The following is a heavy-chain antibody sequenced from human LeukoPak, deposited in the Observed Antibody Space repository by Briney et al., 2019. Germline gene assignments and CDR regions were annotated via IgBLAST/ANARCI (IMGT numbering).Heavy chain of an antibody. CDR1: GGSISSSSYF. D-gene: IGHD3-22*01. V-gene: IGHV4-39*01. J-gene: IGHJ4*02. CDR2: IYYTGST. CDR3: ARHPDSSGYFLFDY. Sequence: SETLSLTCTVSGGSISSSSYFWGWIRQPPGKGLEWIGSIYYTGSTYYNPSLKSRVTISVDTSKNQFSLKLSSVTAADTAVYCCARHPDSSGYFLFDYWGQGTLVTVSS.